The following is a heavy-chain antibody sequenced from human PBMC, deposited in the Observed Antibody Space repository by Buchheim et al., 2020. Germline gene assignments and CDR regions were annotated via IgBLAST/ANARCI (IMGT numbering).Heavy chain of an antibody. CDR1: GGSINGHY. D-gene: IGHD6-13*01. V-gene: IGHV4-59*11. J-gene: IGHJ4*02. Sequence: QVQLQESGPGLVKPSETLSLTCTVSGGSINGHYWSWIRQPPGKGLEWIGFVSYSGSTNYNASLKSRVTISVDASRTNFSLKLTSVTAADTAVYYCARGGASSKYFDYWGQGTL. CDR3: ARGGASSKYFDY. CDR2: VSYSGST.